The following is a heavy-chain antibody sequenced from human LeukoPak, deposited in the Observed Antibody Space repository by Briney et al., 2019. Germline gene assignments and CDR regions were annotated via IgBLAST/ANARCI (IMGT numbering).Heavy chain of an antibody. Sequence: PSETLSLTCTVSGGSISSYYWSWIRQPPGKGLEWIGYIYYSGSTNYNPSLKSRVTISVDTSKNQFSLKVSSVTAADTAVYYCARVGGYDGGPFIDYWGQGTLVTVSS. J-gene: IGHJ4*02. CDR3: ARVGGYDGGPFIDY. CDR2: IYYSGST. D-gene: IGHD5-12*01. CDR1: GGSISSYY. V-gene: IGHV4-59*01.